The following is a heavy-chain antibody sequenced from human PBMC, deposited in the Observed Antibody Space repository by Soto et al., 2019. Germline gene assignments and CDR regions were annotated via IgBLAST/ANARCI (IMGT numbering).Heavy chain of an antibody. Sequence: EVQLVESGGGLVQPGGSLRLSCADSGFSFSNYWMHWVRQGPGKGLVCVSRINTDGSSTNYADSVKGRFTISRDNAKNTLYLQMNSLRAEDTAVYYCARSPGGYYIDWGQGTMVTVSS. CDR3: ARSPGGYYID. CDR1: GFSFSNYW. V-gene: IGHV3-74*01. CDR2: INTDGSST. D-gene: IGHD3-9*01. J-gene: IGHJ3*01.